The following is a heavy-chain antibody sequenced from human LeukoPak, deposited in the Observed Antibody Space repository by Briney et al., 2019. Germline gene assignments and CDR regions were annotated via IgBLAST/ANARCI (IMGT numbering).Heavy chain of an antibody. CDR2: IYASGSS. J-gene: IGHJ3*02. CDR3: ARRGDI. CDR1: GGSITSGNYY. V-gene: IGHV4-61*02. D-gene: IGHD3-10*01. Sequence: PSQTLSLTCTVSGGSITSGNYYWNWIRQPAGKGLEWIGRIYASGSSDYNPSLKSRVTISLDTSKNQFSLKLISVTAADTAVYYCARRGDIWGQGTMVTASS.